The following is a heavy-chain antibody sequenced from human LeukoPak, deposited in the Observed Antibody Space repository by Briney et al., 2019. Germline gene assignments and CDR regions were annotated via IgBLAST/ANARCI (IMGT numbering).Heavy chain of an antibody. J-gene: IGHJ4*02. CDR3: ARGPQRYCSSTSCYGESY. CDR2: IRYDGSNK. V-gene: IGHV3-30*02. D-gene: IGHD2-2*01. Sequence: GGSLRLSCAASGFTFSSYGMHWVRQAPGKGLEWVAFIRYDGSNKYYADCVKGRFTISRDNSKNTLYLQMNSLRAEDTAVYYCARGPQRYCSSTSCYGESYWGQGTLVTVSS. CDR1: GFTFSSYG.